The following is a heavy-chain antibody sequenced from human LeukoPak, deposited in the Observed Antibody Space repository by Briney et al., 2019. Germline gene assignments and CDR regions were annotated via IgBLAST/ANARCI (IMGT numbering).Heavy chain of an antibody. CDR1: GFTFDEYA. D-gene: IGHD2-2*01. V-gene: IGHV3-9*01. Sequence: GGSLRLSCAGSGFTFDEYAMHWVRQAPGKGLEWVSGISWNSGSIAYADSVKGRFTISRDNAKNVLFLQMSSLRAADTALYYCAKGHCSSSNRFPNYYYYMDVWGKGTTVTVSS. CDR2: ISWNSGSI. J-gene: IGHJ6*03. CDR3: AKGHCSSSNRFPNYYYYMDV.